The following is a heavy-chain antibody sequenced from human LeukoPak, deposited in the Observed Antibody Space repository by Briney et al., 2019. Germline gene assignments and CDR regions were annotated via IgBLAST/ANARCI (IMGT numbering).Heavy chain of an antibody. CDR1: GASIRSSGYY. D-gene: IGHD3-22*01. J-gene: IGHJ4*02. CDR2: VYLSGST. Sequence: PSETLSLTCTVSGASIRSSGYYWGWIRQPPGEGLEWIGSVYLSGSTYYNPSLKSRVTISMDTSKNRFSLKLSSVTAADTAEYYCARTYYYDSSGSYSGIYYFDYWGQGTLVTVSS. CDR3: ARTYYYDSSGSYSGIYYFDY. V-gene: IGHV4-39*01.